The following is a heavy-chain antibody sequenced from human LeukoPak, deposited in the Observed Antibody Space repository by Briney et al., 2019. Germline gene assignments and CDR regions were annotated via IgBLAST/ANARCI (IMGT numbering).Heavy chain of an antibody. J-gene: IGHJ5*02. D-gene: IGHD6-13*01. V-gene: IGHV3-30*03. CDR3: ARDSSSWGYNWFDP. CDR1: GFSFKDYY. Sequence: GGSLRLSCAASGFSFKDYYYSWIRQAPGKGLEWVAVISYDGSNKYYADSVKGRFTISRDNSKNTLYLQMNSLRAEDTAVYYCARDSSSWGYNWFDPWGQGTLVTVSS. CDR2: ISYDGSNK.